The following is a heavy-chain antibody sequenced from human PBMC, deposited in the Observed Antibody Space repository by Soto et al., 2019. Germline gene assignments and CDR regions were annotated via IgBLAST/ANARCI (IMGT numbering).Heavy chain of an antibody. CDR2: VHGSXTA. J-gene: IGHJ5*02. V-gene: IGHV4-4*07. D-gene: IGHD6-13*01. CDR1: NGSIINFY. Sequence: XTLSLTYTVSNGSIINFYWNWIRQSAGKGLEWIGXVHGSXTATYNPSLRXXVTMSVDTXKNHLSLKVTSVNGADKAVYYCARSSHKESWFDPWGQGSLVTVS. CDR3: ARSSHKESWFDP.